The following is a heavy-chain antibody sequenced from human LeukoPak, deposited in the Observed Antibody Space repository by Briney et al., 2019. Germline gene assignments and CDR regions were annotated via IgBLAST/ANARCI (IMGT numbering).Heavy chain of an antibody. CDR2: INTDDSST. CDR3: AFTKTTYYYYGMDV. CDR1: GLTLSSYR. J-gene: IGHJ6*02. Sequence: AESRSLSCGASGLTLSSYRMHCVRQAPGKVLLCVSRINTDDSSTCYEDSVKGRFTISRDNAKNTLYLQMNGLRAEDSAVYYCAFTKTTYYYYGMDVWGQGTTVTVSS. D-gene: IGHD2-8*01. V-gene: IGHV3-74*01.